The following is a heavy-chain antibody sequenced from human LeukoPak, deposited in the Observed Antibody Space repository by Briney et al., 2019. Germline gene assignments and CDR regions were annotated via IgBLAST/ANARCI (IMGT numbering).Heavy chain of an antibody. V-gene: IGHV4-59*01. CDR1: GGSISSYY. CDR3: ARGKVAYSSSWYYYYYYYMDV. D-gene: IGHD6-13*01. J-gene: IGHJ6*03. Sequence: SETLSLTCTVSGGSISSYYWSWIRQPPGKGLEWIGYIYYSGSTNYNPSLKSRVTISVDTSKNQFSLKLSSVTAADTAVYYCARGKVAYSSSWYYYYYYYMDVWGKGTTVTISS. CDR2: IYYSGST.